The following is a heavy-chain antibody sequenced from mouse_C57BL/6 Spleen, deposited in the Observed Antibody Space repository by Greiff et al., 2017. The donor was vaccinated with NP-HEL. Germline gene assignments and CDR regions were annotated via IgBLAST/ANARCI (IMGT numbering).Heavy chain of an antibody. Sequence: QVQLQQPGAELVMPGASVKLSCKASGYTFTSYWMHWVKQRPGQGLEWIGENDPYDSYTNYNQKFKGKSTLTVDKSSITAYMQLSSLTSEDSAVYYCARWYRDYWGQGTTLTGSS. CDR3: ARWYRDY. CDR1: GYTFTSYW. D-gene: IGHD1-1*02. J-gene: IGHJ2*01. V-gene: IGHV1-69*01. CDR2: NDPYDSYT.